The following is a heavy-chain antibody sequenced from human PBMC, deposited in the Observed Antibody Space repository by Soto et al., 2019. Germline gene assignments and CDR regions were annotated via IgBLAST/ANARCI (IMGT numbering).Heavy chain of an antibody. CDR3: ATPRFSSPESSP. Sequence: XDSLKVSCQCSGDSFTTDWIGLVLQMPGKGLEWMGVIYPGDSRTRYGPPFQGRVTISADKSISTAYLQWNSLKASDTAMYYCATPRFSSPESSPWGQGTLVTVSS. CDR1: GDSFTTDW. V-gene: IGHV5-51*01. CDR2: IYPGDSRT. J-gene: IGHJ5*02. D-gene: IGHD3-10*01.